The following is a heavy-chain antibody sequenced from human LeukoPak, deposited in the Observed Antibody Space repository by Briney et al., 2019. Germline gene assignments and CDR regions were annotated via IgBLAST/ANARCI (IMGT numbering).Heavy chain of an antibody. CDR2: MYYSGIT. Sequence: SETLSLTCSVSGGSISSSSFYWGWIRQPPGKGLEWIGSMYYSGITYYNPSLKSRVTISVDTSKNQFSLKLSSVTAADTAVYYCAREYCSSSSCYFGAFDIWGQGTMVTVSS. J-gene: IGHJ3*02. CDR1: GGSISSSSFY. CDR3: AREYCSSSSCYFGAFDI. D-gene: IGHD2-2*01. V-gene: IGHV4-39*07.